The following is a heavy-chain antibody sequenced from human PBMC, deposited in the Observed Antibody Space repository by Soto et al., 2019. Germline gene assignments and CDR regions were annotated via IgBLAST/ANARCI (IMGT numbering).Heavy chain of an antibody. CDR3: AKDTYYYDRSGYYTYDY. CDR1: GFTFSSYG. J-gene: IGHJ4*02. D-gene: IGHD3-22*01. CDR2: ISYDGSNK. Sequence: HPGGSLRLSCAASGFTFSSYGVHWVRQAPGKGLEWVAVISYDGSNKHYADSVKGRFTISRDNSKNTLDLQMNSLRVEDTAVYYCAKDTYYYDRSGYYTYDYWGQGTLVTVSS. V-gene: IGHV3-30*18.